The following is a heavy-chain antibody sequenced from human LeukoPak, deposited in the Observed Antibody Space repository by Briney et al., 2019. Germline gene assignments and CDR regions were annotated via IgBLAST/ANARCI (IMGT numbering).Heavy chain of an antibody. D-gene: IGHD3-22*01. V-gene: IGHV3-30*18. J-gene: IGHJ5*02. CDR1: GFTFSSYG. CDR2: ISYDGSNK. CDR3: AKDYGGGVVVTLNWFDP. Sequence: PGRSLRLSCAASGFTFSSYGMHWVRQAPSKGLEWVAVISYDGSNKYYADSVKGRFTISRDNSKNTLYLQMNSLRAEDTAVYYCAKDYGGGVVVTLNWFDPWGQGTLVTVSS.